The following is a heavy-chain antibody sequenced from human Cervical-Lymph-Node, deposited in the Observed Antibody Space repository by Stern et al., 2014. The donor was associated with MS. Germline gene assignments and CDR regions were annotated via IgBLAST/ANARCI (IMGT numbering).Heavy chain of an antibody. CDR3: AREGYCSGGSCYEP. CDR1: GGTFSSYA. V-gene: IGHV1-69*01. Sequence: QMQLVQSGAEVKKPGSSVKVSCKASGGTFSSYAISWVRQAPGQGLEWMGGIIPIFGTANYAQKFQGRVTITADESTSTAYMELSSLRSEDTAVYYCAREGYCSGGSCYEPWGQGTLVTVSS. J-gene: IGHJ5*02. D-gene: IGHD2-15*01. CDR2: IIPIFGTA.